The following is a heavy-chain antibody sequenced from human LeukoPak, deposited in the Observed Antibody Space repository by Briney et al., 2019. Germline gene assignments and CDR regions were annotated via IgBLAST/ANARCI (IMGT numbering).Heavy chain of an antibody. CDR2: ISYDGSHK. CDR1: GFIFNTFG. V-gene: IGHV3-30*18. J-gene: IGHJ4*02. Sequence: GGSLRLSCAASGFIFNTFGMHWVRQAPGKGLEWVAAISYDGSHKYYADSMKGRFTISRGNSKNTLYLQMNSLRAEDTAVYFCAKDFSVVGATSYDYWGQGTLVTVSS. D-gene: IGHD1-26*01. CDR3: AKDFSVVGATSYDY.